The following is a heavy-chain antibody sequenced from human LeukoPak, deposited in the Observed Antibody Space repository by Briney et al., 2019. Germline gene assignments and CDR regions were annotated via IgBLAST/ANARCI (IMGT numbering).Heavy chain of an antibody. J-gene: IGHJ6*03. CDR2: VSSTSSYI. D-gene: IGHD1-26*01. V-gene: IGHV3-21*01. CDR3: ARDLGGSYLGDYYCYMDV. Sequence: GGSLRLSCAAFEFTFSTYSMNWVRQAPGKGLEWVSSVSSTSSYIYYADSVKGRFTISRDNAKNSLYLQMNSLRAEDTAVYFCARDLGGSYLGDYYCYMDVWGKGTTVTVAS. CDR1: EFTFSTYS.